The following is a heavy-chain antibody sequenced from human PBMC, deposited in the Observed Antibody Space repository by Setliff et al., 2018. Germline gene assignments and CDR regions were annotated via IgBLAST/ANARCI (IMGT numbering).Heavy chain of an antibody. J-gene: IGHJ4*02. D-gene: IGHD2-8*01. CDR1: GYTFTSSG. Sequence: ASVKVSCKASGYTFTSSGITWVRQAPGQGLEWMGWISTYTGNTNYAQKLQGRITMTTDTSTSTAYMELRSLTSDDTAVYYCSRLVRYCTTTTCPRASGAEFWGQGTLVTVSS. V-gene: IGHV1-18*01. CDR3: SRLVRYCTTTTCPRASGAEF. CDR2: ISTYTGNT.